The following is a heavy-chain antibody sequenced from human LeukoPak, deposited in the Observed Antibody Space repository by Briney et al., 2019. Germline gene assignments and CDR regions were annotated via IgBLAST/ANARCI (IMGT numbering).Heavy chain of an antibody. V-gene: IGHV4-4*09. Sequence: TSETLSLTCTVSGSSISSSYWTWIRQPPGKGLEWIGYIYTSGSTDYNPSLKSRVTISVDTSKNQFSLKLTSVTAADTAMYYCARQIAAPGNYYYYMDVWGKGTTVTVSS. J-gene: IGHJ6*03. CDR1: GSSISSSY. CDR2: IYTSGST. CDR3: ARQIAAPGNYYYYMDV. D-gene: IGHD6-13*01.